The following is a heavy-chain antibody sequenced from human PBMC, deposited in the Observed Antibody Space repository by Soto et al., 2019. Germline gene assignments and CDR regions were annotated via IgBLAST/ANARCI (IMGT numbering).Heavy chain of an antibody. D-gene: IGHD4-17*01. J-gene: IGHJ4*02. CDR1: GFTFSGST. CDR3: AGHSGDFRPKCFDQ. CDR2: ISSSSPYI. V-gene: IGHV3-21*01. Sequence: EEQLVESGGGLVKPGGSLRLSCAASGFTFSGSTINWVRQAPGKGLEWVSSISSSSPYIYYADSVKGRFTISRDNAKTSLYPQTTGLRADGTAPYCSAGHSGDFRPKCFDQWGQGILVTVSS.